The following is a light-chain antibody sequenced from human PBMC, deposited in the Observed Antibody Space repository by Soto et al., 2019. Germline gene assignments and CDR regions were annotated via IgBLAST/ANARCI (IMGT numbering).Light chain of an antibody. CDR3: QHYNSYSEA. CDR1: QTISSW. CDR2: KAS. V-gene: IGKV1-5*03. Sequence: DIQMTHSPSTLSDSVGDRVSITCRASQTISSWLAWYQQKPGKAPKLLIYKASTLKSGVPSRFSGSGSGTEFTLTISSLQPDDFATYYCQHYNSYSEAFGQGTKVDIK. J-gene: IGKJ1*01.